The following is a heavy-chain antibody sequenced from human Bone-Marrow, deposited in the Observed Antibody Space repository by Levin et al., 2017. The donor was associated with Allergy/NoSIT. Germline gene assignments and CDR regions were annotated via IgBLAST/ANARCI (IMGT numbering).Heavy chain of an antibody. CDR1: FSLFPPSF. CDR2: IYPGDSDT. J-gene: IGHJ3*01. V-gene: IGHV5-51*01. D-gene: IGHD3-3*02. Sequence: LGESLTLSFPFSFSLFPPSFLFFFLPPPFKGLAWLGIIYPGDSDTRYSPSFQGQVTISVDNSISTAYVQWSSLRASDTAMYYCFTAFFYNLAPDSPEKLDLWGQGTMVTVSS. CDR3: FTAFFYNLAPDSPEKLDL.